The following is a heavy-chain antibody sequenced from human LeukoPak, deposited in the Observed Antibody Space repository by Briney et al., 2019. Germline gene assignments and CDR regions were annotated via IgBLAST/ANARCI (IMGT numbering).Heavy chain of an antibody. Sequence: SVKVSCKASGGTFSSYAISWVRQAPGQGLEWMGRIIPILGIANYAQKFQGRVTITADKSTSTAYMELSSLRSEDTAVYYCARDPGDVDSSSSSSAEYFQHWGQGTLVTVSS. D-gene: IGHD6-13*01. V-gene: IGHV1-69*04. CDR2: IIPILGIA. CDR3: ARDPGDVDSSSSSSAEYFQH. J-gene: IGHJ1*01. CDR1: GGTFSSYA.